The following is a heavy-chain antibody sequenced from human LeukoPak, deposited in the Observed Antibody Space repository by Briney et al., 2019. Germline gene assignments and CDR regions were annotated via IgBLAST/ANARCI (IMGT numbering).Heavy chain of an antibody. V-gene: IGHV3-23*01. Sequence: GGSLRLSCAASGFTFSSYAMSWVRQAPGKGLEWVSAISGSGGSTYYADSVKGRFTISRDNAKNSLYLQMNSLRAEDTAVYYCARDPSRGIAARPVDYWGQGTLVTVSS. D-gene: IGHD6-6*01. CDR3: ARDPSRGIAARPVDY. CDR2: ISGSGGST. CDR1: GFTFSSYA. J-gene: IGHJ4*02.